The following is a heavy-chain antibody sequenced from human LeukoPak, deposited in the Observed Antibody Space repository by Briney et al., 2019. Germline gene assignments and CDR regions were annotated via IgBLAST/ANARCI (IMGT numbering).Heavy chain of an antibody. Sequence: RRSPRLSSAPSGLPSKGDWTGSVRQAPGKGMEWVANIKEDGSDRNYVDSVRGRFTISRDNAKSSLFLQMNSLRAEDTAVYYCTRDSVWGQGALVTVSS. J-gene: IGHJ4*02. CDR2: IKEDGSDR. CDR1: GLPSKGDW. CDR3: TRDSV. V-gene: IGHV3-7*01.